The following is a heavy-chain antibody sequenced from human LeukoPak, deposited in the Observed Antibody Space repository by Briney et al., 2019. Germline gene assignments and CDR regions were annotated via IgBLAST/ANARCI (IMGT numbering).Heavy chain of an antibody. CDR2: IRYDGSNK. V-gene: IGHV3-30*02. CDR1: GFTFSSYG. CDR3: AKVPTTVTFYYYYYGMDV. Sequence: PGGSLRLSCAASGFTFSSYGMHWVRQAPGKGLEWVAFIRYDGSNKYYADSVKGRFTISRDNSKNTLYLQMNSLRAEDTAVYYCAKVPTTVTFYYYYYGMDVWGRGTTVTVSS. D-gene: IGHD4-17*01. J-gene: IGHJ6*02.